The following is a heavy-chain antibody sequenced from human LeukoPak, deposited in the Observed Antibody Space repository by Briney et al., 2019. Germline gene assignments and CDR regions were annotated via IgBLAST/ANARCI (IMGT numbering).Heavy chain of an antibody. CDR2: ISGSGGST. D-gene: IGHD5-18*01. CDR1: GFTFSSSA. CDR3: AKVITAGWQKDDLDI. J-gene: IGHJ3*02. V-gene: IGHV3-23*01. Sequence: PGGSLRLSCAASGFTFSSSAMNWVRQAPGKGLEWVSAISGSGGSTYYADSVKGRFNISRDNSKSTLYLQMNNLGAEDTALYYCAKVITAGWQKDDLDIWGRGTMVTVSS.